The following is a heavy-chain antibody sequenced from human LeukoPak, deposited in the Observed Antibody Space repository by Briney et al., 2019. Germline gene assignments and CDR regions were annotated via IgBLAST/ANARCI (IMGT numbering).Heavy chain of an antibody. J-gene: IGHJ4*02. D-gene: IGHD6-19*01. CDR2: ISYDGSNK. Sequence: GGSLRLSCAASGFTFSSYGMHWVRQAPGKGLEWVAVISYDGSNKYYADSVKGRFTISRDNSKNTLYLQMNSLRAEDTAVCYCAKESAFIAVAADYWGQGTLVTVSS. V-gene: IGHV3-30*18. CDR1: GFTFSSYG. CDR3: AKESAFIAVAADY.